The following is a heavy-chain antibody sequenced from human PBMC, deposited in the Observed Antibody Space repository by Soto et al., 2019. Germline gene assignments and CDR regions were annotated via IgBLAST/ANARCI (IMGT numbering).Heavy chain of an antibody. CDR3: AREDRDRETGLVPAAIDGMDV. D-gene: IGHD2-2*01. CDR2: IIPIFGIP. J-gene: IGHJ6*02. Sequence: GASVKVSCKASGYTFSRYSITWVRQAPGHGLEWIGRIIPIFGIPTYAQKFQGRVTFTADESTSTAYMELSSLRSDDTAVYYCAREDRDRETGLVPAAIDGMDVWGQGTTVTAP. CDR1: GYTFSRYS. V-gene: IGHV1-69*13.